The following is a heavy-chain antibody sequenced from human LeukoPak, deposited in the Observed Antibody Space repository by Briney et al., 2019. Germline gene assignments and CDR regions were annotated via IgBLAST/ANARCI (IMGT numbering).Heavy chain of an antibody. CDR1: GGSTSSYS. D-gene: IGHD3-16*01. CDR2: FYISGST. Sequence: PSETLSLTCTVSGGSTSSYSWSWIRQPPGKGLEWIGYFYISGSTNYHPSLKSRVTISVDTSKNQFSLKLSSVTAADTAIYYCASLRGGSWFDPWGQGTLVTVSS. J-gene: IGHJ5*02. CDR3: ASLRGGSWFDP. V-gene: IGHV4-4*09.